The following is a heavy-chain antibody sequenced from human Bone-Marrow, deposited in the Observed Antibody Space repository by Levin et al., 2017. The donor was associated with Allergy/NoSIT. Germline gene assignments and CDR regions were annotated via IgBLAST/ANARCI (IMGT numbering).Heavy chain of an antibody. V-gene: IGHV5-51*01. CDR2: INPGDSDT. CDR1: GYRFTNYW. D-gene: IGHD2-2*01. CDR3: AGHGGCSRTSCYNWFDT. Sequence: GGSLRLSCKGSGYRFTNYWIAWVRQRPGKGLEWMGIINPGDSDTRYSPSFQGQVTISVDKSISTAYLQWRSLKASDTAMYYCAGHGGCSRTSCYNWFDTWGQGTLVTVSS. J-gene: IGHJ5*02.